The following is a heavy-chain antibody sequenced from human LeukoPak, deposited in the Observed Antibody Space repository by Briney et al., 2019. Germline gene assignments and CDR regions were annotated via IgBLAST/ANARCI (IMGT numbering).Heavy chain of an antibody. CDR3: AREGGRYGMDV. CDR1: GFTVSSNY. V-gene: IGHV3-66*01. J-gene: IGHJ6*02. D-gene: IGHD3-16*01. Sequence: GGSLRLSCAASGFTVSSNYMSWVRHAPGQGLECVSVIYSGGSTYYADSVKGRFTISRDNSKNTLYLQMNSLRAEDTAVYYCAREGGRYGMDVWGQGTTVTVSS. CDR2: IYSGGST.